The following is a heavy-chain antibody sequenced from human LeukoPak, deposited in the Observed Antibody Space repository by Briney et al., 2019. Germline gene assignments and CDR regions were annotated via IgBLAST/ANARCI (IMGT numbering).Heavy chain of an antibody. Sequence: SETLSLTCAVYGGSFSGYYWSWIRQPPGKGLEWIGEINHSGSTNYNPSIKSRVTISVDASKNQFSLKLSSVTAADTAVYYCARRSDPGDFDYWGQGTLVTVSS. V-gene: IGHV4-34*01. J-gene: IGHJ4*02. CDR1: GGSFSGYY. CDR3: ARRSDPGDFDY. CDR2: INHSGST. D-gene: IGHD2-21*02.